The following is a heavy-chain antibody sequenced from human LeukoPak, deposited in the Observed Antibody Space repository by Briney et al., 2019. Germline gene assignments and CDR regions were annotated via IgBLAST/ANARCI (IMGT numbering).Heavy chain of an antibody. J-gene: IGHJ4*02. V-gene: IGHV1-2*02. CDR1: GYTFTDYA. CDR2: INPNSGGT. CDR3: ARKISLDY. Sequence: ASVKVSCKASGYTFTDYALHWVRQAPGQGLEWMGWINPNSGGTNYAQKFQGRVTMTRDTSISTAYMELSRLRSDDTAVYYCARKISLDYWGQGTLVTVSS. D-gene: IGHD2/OR15-2a*01.